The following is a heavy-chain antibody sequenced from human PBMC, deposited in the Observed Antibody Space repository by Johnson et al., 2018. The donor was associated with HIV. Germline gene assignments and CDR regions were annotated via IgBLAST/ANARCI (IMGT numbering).Heavy chain of an antibody. V-gene: IGHV3-15*01. CDR1: GFTFSNAW. CDR2: IKSKTAGGTT. D-gene: IGHD3-10*01. CDR3: TTAPSQYYYGSGSYYNEYAFDI. Sequence: EVQLVESGGGLVKPGGSLRLSCAASGFTFSNAWMSWVRQAPGKGLEWVGRIKSKTAGGTTDYAAPVTGRFTISRDDSKTTLYLQMNSLKTEDTAVYYCTTAPSQYYYGSGSYYNEYAFDIWGQGTMVTVSS. J-gene: IGHJ3*02.